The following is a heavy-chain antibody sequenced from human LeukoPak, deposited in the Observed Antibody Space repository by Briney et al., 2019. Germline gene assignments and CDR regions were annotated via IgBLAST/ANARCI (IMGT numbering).Heavy chain of an antibody. CDR1: GGSISGYY. CDR2: MYYSGST. V-gene: IGHV4-59*01. Sequence: SETLSLTCSVSGGSISGYYWSWIRQPPGKGLEWIGDMYYSGSTNYNPSLKSRVIISVDTSKNQFSLKLSSVTTADTAVYYCARGTVFGVATNWFDPWGQGTLVTASS. CDR3: ARGTVFGVATNWFDP. D-gene: IGHD3-3*01. J-gene: IGHJ5*02.